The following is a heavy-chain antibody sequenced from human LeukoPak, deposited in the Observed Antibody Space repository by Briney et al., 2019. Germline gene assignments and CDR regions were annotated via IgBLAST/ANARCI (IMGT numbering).Heavy chain of an antibody. CDR3: ASYYGSGSHWDY. CDR1: GFTCSSYW. CDR2: IKQDGSEK. V-gene: IGHV3-7*03. Sequence: GGSLRLSCVASGFTCSSYWMSWVRQAPGKGLEWVANIKQDGSEKYYVDSVKGRFTISRDNGKNSLYLQMNSLRAEDTAVYYCASYYGSGSHWDYWGQGTLVTVSS. J-gene: IGHJ4*02. D-gene: IGHD3-10*01.